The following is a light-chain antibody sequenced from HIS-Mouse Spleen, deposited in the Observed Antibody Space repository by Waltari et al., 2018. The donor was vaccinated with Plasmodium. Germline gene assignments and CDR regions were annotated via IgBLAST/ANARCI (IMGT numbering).Light chain of an antibody. Sequence: SYVLTQPPSVSVAPGQTARITCGGNNIGSKSVHWYQKKPGQAHVLVVYDDSDRPSGIPERFSGSNAGNTATLTISRVEAGDEADYYCQVWDSSSDHPVFGGGTKLTVL. J-gene: IGLJ2*01. CDR1: NIGSKS. V-gene: IGLV3-21*02. CDR2: DDS. CDR3: QVWDSSSDHPV.